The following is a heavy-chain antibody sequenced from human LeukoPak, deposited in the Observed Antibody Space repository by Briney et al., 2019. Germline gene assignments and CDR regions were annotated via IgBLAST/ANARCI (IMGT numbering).Heavy chain of an antibody. CDR1: GFTFSNAW. CDR3: TTTHYDILTGYYDDY. CDR2: IKSKTDGGTT. V-gene: IGHV3-15*01. D-gene: IGHD3-9*01. Sequence: GGSLRLSCAASGFTFSNAWMSWVRQAPGKGLEWVGRIKSKTDGGTTDYAAPVKGRFTISRDDSKNTLYLQMNSLKTEDTAVYYCTTTHYDILTGYYDDYWGQGTLVTVSS. J-gene: IGHJ4*02.